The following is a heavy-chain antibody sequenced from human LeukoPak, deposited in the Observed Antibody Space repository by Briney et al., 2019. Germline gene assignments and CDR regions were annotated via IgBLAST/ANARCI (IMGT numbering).Heavy chain of an antibody. CDR1: GFTFSSYE. D-gene: IGHD3-10*01. J-gene: IGHJ3*02. V-gene: IGHV3-48*03. CDR3: ARASTRLLWFGELSSDAFDI. CDR2: ISSSGSTI. Sequence: PGGSLRLSCAASGFTFSSYEMNWVRQAPGKGLEWVSYISSSGSTIYYADSVKGRFTISRDNSKNTLYLQMNSLRAEDTAVYYCARASTRLLWFGELSSDAFDIWGQGTMVTVSS.